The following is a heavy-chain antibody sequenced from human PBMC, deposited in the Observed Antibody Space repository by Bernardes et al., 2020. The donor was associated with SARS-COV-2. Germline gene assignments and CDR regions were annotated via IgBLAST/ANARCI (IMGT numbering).Heavy chain of an antibody. CDR1: GFTFHTYT. V-gene: IGHV3-23*01. CDR2: INADGHST. Sequence: GGSLRLSCAASGFTFHTYTMNWVRQAPGEGLEWLSAINADGHSTFYSDSVKGRFIVSRDNSKNTLYLQMDGLRAEDTAVYYCAKDIRDYYSPEAYDSWGPGILVTVSS. D-gene: IGHD4-17*01. CDR3: AKDIRDYYSPEAYDS. J-gene: IGHJ4*02.